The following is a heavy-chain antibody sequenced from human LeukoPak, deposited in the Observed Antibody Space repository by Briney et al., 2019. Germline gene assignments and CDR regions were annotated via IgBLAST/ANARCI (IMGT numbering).Heavy chain of an antibody. D-gene: IGHD3-16*01. CDR1: GFSFSTYG. Sequence: GGSLRLSCAASGFSFSTYGMHWVRQARDKGLEWVAFIWNDGNSKYYRDSVKGRFTISRDNSKNTLNLQMNSLRTEDTAVYYCAKDQGYDAVWGSLDYWGQGSLVTVSS. CDR3: AKDQGYDAVWGSLDY. J-gene: IGHJ4*02. V-gene: IGHV3-30*02. CDR2: IWNDGNSK.